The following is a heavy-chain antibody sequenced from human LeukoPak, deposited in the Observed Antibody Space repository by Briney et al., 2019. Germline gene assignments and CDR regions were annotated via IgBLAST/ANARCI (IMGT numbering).Heavy chain of an antibody. Sequence: ASVKVSCKASGYTFTSYYMHWVRQAPGQGLEWMGIINPSGGSTSYAQKFQGRVTMTTDTSTSTAHMELRSLRSDDTAVYYCARVYTGTGTDSDAFDIWGQGTMVTVSS. CDR1: GYTFTSYY. CDR2: INPSGGST. J-gene: IGHJ3*02. V-gene: IGHV1-46*01. CDR3: ARVYTGTGTDSDAFDI. D-gene: IGHD6-13*01.